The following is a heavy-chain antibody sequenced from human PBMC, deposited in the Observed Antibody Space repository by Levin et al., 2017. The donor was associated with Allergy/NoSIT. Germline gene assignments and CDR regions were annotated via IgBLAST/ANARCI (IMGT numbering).Heavy chain of an antibody. V-gene: IGHV3-48*03. CDR1: GFTFSSYE. J-gene: IGHJ6*02. CDR2: ISSSGSTI. Sequence: HPGGFLRLSCAASGFTFSSYEMNWVRQAPGKGLEWVSYISSSGSTIYYADSVKGRFTISRDNAKNSLYLQMNSLRAEDTAVYYCAREESRYYGSGSYQPYYYYGMDVWGQGTTVTVSS. D-gene: IGHD3-10*01. CDR3: AREESRYYGSGSYQPYYYYGMDV.